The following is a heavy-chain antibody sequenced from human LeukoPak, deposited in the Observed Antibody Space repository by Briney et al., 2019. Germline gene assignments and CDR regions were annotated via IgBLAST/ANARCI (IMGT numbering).Heavy chain of an antibody. J-gene: IGHJ4*02. Sequence: PGGTLRLSCAVSGFTVSTNHMTWVRQAPAKGLEWVSAINDVDTAYYAHTVRGRFTISRDSAKNTLYLKMKSLRADDTAVYYCARDMVHSSGAFDSWGQGTLVTVSS. D-gene: IGHD3-22*01. CDR1: GFTVSTNH. V-gene: IGHV3-53*01. CDR2: INDVDTA. CDR3: ARDMVHSSGAFDS.